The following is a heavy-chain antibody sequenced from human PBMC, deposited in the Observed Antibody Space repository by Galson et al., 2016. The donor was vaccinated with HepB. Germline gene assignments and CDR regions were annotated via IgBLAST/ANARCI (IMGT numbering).Heavy chain of an antibody. J-gene: IGHJ4*02. CDR3: ARETGYCSVDSCLSNFDN. CDR2: VNWNARGI. CDR1: GFKLDDYA. D-gene: IGHD2-15*01. V-gene: IGHV3-9*01. Sequence: SLRLSCAASGFKLDDYAMHWVRQAPGKGLEWVSSVNWNARGIAYADSVQGRFTISRDNAKRSLSLQMNSLRAEDTAVYYCARETGYCSVDSCLSNFDNWGQGTLVTVSS.